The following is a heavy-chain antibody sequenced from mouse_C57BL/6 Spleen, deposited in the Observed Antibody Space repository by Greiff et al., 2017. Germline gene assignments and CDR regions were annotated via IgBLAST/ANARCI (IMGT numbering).Heavy chain of an antibody. V-gene: IGHV1-64*01. J-gene: IGHJ4*01. Sequence: VQLKQPGAELVKPGASVKLSCKASGYTFTSYWMHWVKQRPGQGLEWIGMIHPNSGSTNYNEKFKSKATLTVDKSSSTAYMQLSSLTSEDSAVYYCARYPITTVVATGAMDYWGQGTSVTVSS. CDR3: ARYPITTVVATGAMDY. D-gene: IGHD1-1*01. CDR2: IHPNSGST. CDR1: GYTFTSYW.